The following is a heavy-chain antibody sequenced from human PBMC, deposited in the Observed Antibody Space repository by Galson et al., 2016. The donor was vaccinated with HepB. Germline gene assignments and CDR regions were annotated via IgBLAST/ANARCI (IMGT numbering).Heavy chain of an antibody. Sequence: SLRLSCAASGFPSKNSIMNWVRQAPGRGLEWISSMSSHALSINYADSVKGRFAISRDDTRNSLFLQMHSLRGEDTALYYCARRYGDYFDYWGQGTLVTVSS. V-gene: IGHV3-48*01. CDR2: MSSHALSI. CDR1: GFPSKNSI. CDR3: ARRYGDYFDY. J-gene: IGHJ4*02. D-gene: IGHD4-17*01.